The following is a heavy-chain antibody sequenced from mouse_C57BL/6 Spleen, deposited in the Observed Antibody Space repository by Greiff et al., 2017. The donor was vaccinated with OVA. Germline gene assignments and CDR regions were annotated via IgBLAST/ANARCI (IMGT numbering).Heavy chain of an antibody. Sequence: QVQLKESGAELARPGASVKLSCKASGNTFTSYGISWVKQRTGQGLEWIGEIYPRSGNTYYNEKFKGKATLTADKSSSTAYMELRSLTSEDSAVYFCASMAYDGYPYYAMDYWGQGTSVTVSS. V-gene: IGHV1-81*01. J-gene: IGHJ4*01. CDR1: GNTFTSYG. D-gene: IGHD2-3*01. CDR2: IYPRSGNT. CDR3: ASMAYDGYPYYAMDY.